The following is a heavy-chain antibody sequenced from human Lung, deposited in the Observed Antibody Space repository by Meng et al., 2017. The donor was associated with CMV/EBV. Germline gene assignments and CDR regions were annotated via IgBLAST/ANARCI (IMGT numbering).Heavy chain of an antibody. Sequence: ASXXVSXKASGYTFTGYYMHWVRQAPGQGLEWMGWINPNSGGTNYAQKFQGRVTMTRDTSISTAYMELSRLRSDDTAVYYCARVFGVVVPLEGCMDFWGQGXTVTVSS. CDR3: ARVFGVVVPLEGCMDF. D-gene: IGHD2-2*01. J-gene: IGHJ6*02. V-gene: IGHV1-2*02. CDR2: INPNSGGT. CDR1: GYTFTGYY.